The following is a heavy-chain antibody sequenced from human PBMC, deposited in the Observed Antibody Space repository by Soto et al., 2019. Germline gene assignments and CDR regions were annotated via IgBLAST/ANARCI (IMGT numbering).Heavy chain of an antibody. CDR2: IRSKAYGGTT. Sequence: GGSLRLSCTASGFTFGDYAMSWFRQAPGKGLEWVGFIRSKAYGGTTEYAASVKGRFTISRDDSKSIAYLQMNSLKTEDTAVYYCSYYGSGSLDAPPDYWGQGTLVTVSS. J-gene: IGHJ4*02. CDR3: SYYGSGSLDAPPDY. CDR1: GFTFGDYA. V-gene: IGHV3-49*03. D-gene: IGHD3-10*01.